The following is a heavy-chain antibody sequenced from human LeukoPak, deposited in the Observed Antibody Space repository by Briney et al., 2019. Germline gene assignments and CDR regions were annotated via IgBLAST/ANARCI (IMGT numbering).Heavy chain of an antibody. V-gene: IGHV4-61*05. CDR3: ARHYCGGDCYTRFDY. CDR1: GGAITSSNYY. D-gene: IGHD2-21*02. CDR2: IYSSGST. Sequence: SETLCLTCTVPGGAITSSNYYWGGIRQPPGKGLEWIGYIYSSGSTKYNPSLKSRVTISVDTPNNQFFLKLSSVTAADTAVYYCARHYCGGDCYTRFDYWGQGTLVTVSS. J-gene: IGHJ4*02.